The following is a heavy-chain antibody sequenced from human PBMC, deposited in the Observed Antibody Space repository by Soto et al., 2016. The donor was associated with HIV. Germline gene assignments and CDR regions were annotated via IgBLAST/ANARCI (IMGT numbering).Heavy chain of an antibody. V-gene: IGHV4-59*11. CDR1: DVSTVAHF. D-gene: IGHD3-10*01. CDR2: VYYTGTT. Sequence: QVQLEESGPGLVRPSETLSLTCTASDVSTVAHFWAWIRHSPTKGLEFLGYVYYTGTTNYNLSLRSRLAISIDTSTNQFSLNVTSVTPLDTAVYYCARMIRATGGYFVFWYFD. CDR3: ARMIRATGGYFVFWYFD. J-gene: IGHJ2*01.